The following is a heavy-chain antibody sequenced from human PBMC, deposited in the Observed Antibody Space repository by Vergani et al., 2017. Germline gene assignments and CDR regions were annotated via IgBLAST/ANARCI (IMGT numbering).Heavy chain of an antibody. CDR1: GYTFTGYY. J-gene: IGHJ6*03. CDR3: ARDRDSGYDQGYYYYXMDV. D-gene: IGHD5-12*01. CDR2: INPNSGGT. Sequence: QVQLVQSGAEVKKPGASVKVSCKASGYTFTGYYMHWVRQAPGQGLEWMGWINPNSGGTNYAQKFQGRVTMTRDTSISTAYMELSRLRSDDTAVYYCARDRDSGYDQGYYYYXMDVWGKGTTVTVS. V-gene: IGHV1-2*02.